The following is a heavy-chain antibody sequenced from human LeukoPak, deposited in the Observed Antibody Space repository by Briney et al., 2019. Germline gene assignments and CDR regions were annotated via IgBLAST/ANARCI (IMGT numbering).Heavy chain of an antibody. CDR2: INHSGST. V-gene: IGHV4-34*01. CDR3: ASRIVGATPSLYYYGMDV. J-gene: IGHJ6*02. CDR1: GGSFSGYY. Sequence: SETLSLTCAVYGGSFSGYYWSWIRQPPGKGLEWIGEINHSGSTNYNPSLKSRVTISVDTSKNQFSLKLSSVTAADTAVYYCASRIVGATPSLYYYGMDVWGRGTTVTVSS. D-gene: IGHD1-26*01.